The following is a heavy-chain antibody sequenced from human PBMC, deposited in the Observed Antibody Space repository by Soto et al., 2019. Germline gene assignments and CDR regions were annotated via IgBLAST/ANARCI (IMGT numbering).Heavy chain of an antibody. CDR3: ASRITMVRGVRPYYYYYYGMDV. CDR1: GGTFSSYA. Sequence: SVKVSCKASGGTFSSYAISWVRQAPGQGLEWMGGIIPIFGTANYAQKFQGRVTITADKSTSTAYMELSSLRSEDTAVYYCASRITMVRGVRPYYYYYYGMDVWGQGTTVTVYS. CDR2: IIPIFGTA. V-gene: IGHV1-69*06. J-gene: IGHJ6*02. D-gene: IGHD3-10*01.